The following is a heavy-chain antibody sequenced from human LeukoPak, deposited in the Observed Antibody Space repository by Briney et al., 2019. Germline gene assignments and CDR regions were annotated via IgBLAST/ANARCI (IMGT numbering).Heavy chain of an antibody. D-gene: IGHD5-12*01. V-gene: IGHV4-34*01. CDR2: INHSGST. CDR3: ARSGRDVGFAFDI. CDR1: GGPFNDYY. Sequence: PSETLSLTCAVYGGPFNDYYWNWLRQPPGKGLEWLGEINHSGSTNYHPSYKSRVTISLDTSQNHFSLKLTSVTAADTAVYYCARSGRDVGFAFDIWGQGTLVTISS. J-gene: IGHJ3*02.